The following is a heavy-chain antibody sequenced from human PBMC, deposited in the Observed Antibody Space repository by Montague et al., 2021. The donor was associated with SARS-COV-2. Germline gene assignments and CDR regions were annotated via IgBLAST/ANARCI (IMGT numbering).Heavy chain of an antibody. CDR1: GFPFDSHA. J-gene: IGHJ4*02. D-gene: IGHD3-9*01. CDR3: ARPSYYDILTGNGGLEY. CDR2: ISYVGSNQ. V-gene: IGHV3-30*04. Sequence: SRRLSCAGSGFPFDSHAMSWVRQAPGKGLEWVAVISYVGSNQYYADSVKGRFTISRDNSKNTLYLQMSSLRAEDTAVYYCARPSYYDILTGNGGLEYWGQGTLVTVSS.